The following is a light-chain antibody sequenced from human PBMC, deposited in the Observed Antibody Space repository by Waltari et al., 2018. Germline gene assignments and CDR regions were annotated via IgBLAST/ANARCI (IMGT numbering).Light chain of an antibody. CDR2: KAS. J-gene: IGKJ4*01. V-gene: IGKV1-5*03. Sequence: RASQSISKWLAWYQQKPGKAPNLLIYKASTIESRVPSRFSGSGSGTDFSLTISSLQPDDFATYYCQQYNSYSLLTFGGGTKIEIK. CDR1: QSISKW. CDR3: QQYNSYSLLT.